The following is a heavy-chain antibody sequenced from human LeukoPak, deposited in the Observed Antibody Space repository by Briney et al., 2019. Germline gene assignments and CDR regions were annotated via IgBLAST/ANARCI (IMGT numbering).Heavy chain of an antibody. CDR3: ARVAVAGTNWFDP. D-gene: IGHD6-19*01. CDR2: IYTSGST. Sequence: PSETLSLTCTVSGGSISSGSYYWSWIRQPAGKGLEWIRRIYTSGSTNYNPSLKSRVTISVDTSKNQFSLKLSSVTAADTAVYYCARVAVAGTNWFDPWGQGTLVTVSS. CDR1: GGSISSGSYY. V-gene: IGHV4-61*02. J-gene: IGHJ5*02.